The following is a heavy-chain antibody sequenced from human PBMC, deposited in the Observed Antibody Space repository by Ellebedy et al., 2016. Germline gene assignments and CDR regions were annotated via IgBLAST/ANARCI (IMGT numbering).Heavy chain of an antibody. CDR3: ARLTPDYGDYRLFLGWFDP. J-gene: IGHJ5*02. Sequence: GESLKISXKGSGYSFTSYWISWVRQMPGKGLEWMGRIDPSDSYTNYSPSFQGHVTISADKSISTAYLQWSSLKASDTAMYYCARLTPDYGDYRLFLGWFDPWGQGTLVTVSS. D-gene: IGHD4-17*01. V-gene: IGHV5-10-1*01. CDR2: IDPSDSYT. CDR1: GYSFTSYW.